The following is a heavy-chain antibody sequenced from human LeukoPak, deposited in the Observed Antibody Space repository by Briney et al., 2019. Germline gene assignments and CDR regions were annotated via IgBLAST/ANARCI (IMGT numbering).Heavy chain of an antibody. CDR3: ARANYDYFYGMDV. CDR1: GCSISSYY. V-gene: IGHV4-59*01. J-gene: IGHJ6*02. CDR2: IYYTGST. Sequence: SETLSLTCTVSGCSISSYYWSWIRQPPGKGLEWIVYIYYTGSTNYNPSLRSRVTMSVHTSKKQISLNLSSVTAADTAVYYCARANYDYFYGMDVWGQGTTVTVSS.